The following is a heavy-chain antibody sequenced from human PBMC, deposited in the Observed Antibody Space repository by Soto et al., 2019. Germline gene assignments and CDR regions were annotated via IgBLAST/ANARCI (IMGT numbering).Heavy chain of an antibody. D-gene: IGHD3-22*01. J-gene: IGHJ3*01. CDR3: AKGADSGGSESAFDL. V-gene: IGHV1-69*02. Sequence: QVQLVQSGAEVKKPGSSVKVSCKTSGGTFSAYPFNWVRQAPGQGLEWMGRIIPILDITDYSQNFQGRVTITADKSTNTAYMDLTSLRSEDTAMYFCAKGADSGGSESAFDLWGPGTLITVSS. CDR2: IIPILDIT. CDR1: GGTFSAYP.